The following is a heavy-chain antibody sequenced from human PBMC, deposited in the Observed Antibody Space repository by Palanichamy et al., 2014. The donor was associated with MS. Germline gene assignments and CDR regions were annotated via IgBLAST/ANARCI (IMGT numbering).Heavy chain of an antibody. CDR3: ARDPYNWNGPGDY. J-gene: IGHJ4*02. CDR2: IYSGGST. CDR1: GFTVSSNY. Sequence: EVQLVETGGGLIQPGGSLRLSRAASGFTVSSNYMSWVRQAPGKGLEWVSVIYSGGSTYYADSVKGRFTISRDNSKNTLYLQMNSLRAEDTAVYYCARDPYNWNGPGDYWGQGTLVTVSS. V-gene: IGHV3-53*02. D-gene: IGHD1-20*01.